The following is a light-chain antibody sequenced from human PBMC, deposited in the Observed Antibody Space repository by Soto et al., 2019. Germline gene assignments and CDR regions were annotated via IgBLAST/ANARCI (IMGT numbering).Light chain of an antibody. CDR3: HQYNNWPPCT. Sequence: EIVMTQSPATLSVSPGETATLSCRASQSVSSNLVWYQQKPGQTPRLLIYGASTRATGIPARFSGSGSGTEFTLTISSLQSEDFAIYYCHQYNNWPPCTFGGGTKVDIK. J-gene: IGKJ4*01. CDR2: GAS. V-gene: IGKV3-15*01. CDR1: QSVSSN.